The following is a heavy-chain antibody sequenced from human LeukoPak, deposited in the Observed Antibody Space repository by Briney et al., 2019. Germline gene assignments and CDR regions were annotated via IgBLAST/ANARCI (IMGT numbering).Heavy chain of an antibody. D-gene: IGHD6-13*01. Sequence: SQTLSLTCTVSGGSISSGDYYWSWIRQPAGKGLEWIGRIYTSGSTNYNPSLKSRVTMSVDTSKNQFSLKLSSVTAADTAVYYCARIAAAGIDYWGQGTLVTVSS. CDR1: GGSISSGDYY. V-gene: IGHV4-61*02. CDR2: IYTSGST. J-gene: IGHJ4*02. CDR3: ARIAAAGIDY.